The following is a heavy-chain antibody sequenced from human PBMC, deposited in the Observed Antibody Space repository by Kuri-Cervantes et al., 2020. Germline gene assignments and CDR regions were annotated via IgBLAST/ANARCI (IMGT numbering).Heavy chain of an antibody. Sequence: SETLSLTCAVSGGSISSSNWWSWVRQPPGKGLEWIGEIYHSGSTNYNPSLKSRVTMSVDTSKNQFSLKLSSVTAADTAVYYCAREGSTVYYYYYYGMDVWGQGTTVTVSS. J-gene: IGHJ6*02. CDR2: IYHSGST. CDR1: GGSISSSNW. D-gene: IGHD3-10*01. V-gene: IGHV4-4*02. CDR3: AREGSTVYYYYYYGMDV.